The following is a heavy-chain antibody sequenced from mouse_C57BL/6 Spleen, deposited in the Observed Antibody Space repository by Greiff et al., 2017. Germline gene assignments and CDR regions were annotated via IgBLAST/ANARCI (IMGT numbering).Heavy chain of an antibody. V-gene: IGHV1-82*01. CDR1: GYAFSSSW. Sequence: QVQLKQSGPELVKPGASVKISCKASGYAFSSSWMNWVKQRPGKGLEWIGRIYPGDGDTNYNGKFKGKATLTADKSSSTAYMQLSSLTSEDSAVYFCARPYDGYYGYFDYWGQGTTLTVSS. D-gene: IGHD2-3*01. CDR3: ARPYDGYYGYFDY. CDR2: IYPGDGDT. J-gene: IGHJ2*01.